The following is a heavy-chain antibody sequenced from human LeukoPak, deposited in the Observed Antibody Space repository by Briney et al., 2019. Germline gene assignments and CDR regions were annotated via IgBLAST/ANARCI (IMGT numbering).Heavy chain of an antibody. Sequence: ASVKVSCKASGYTFTSYGISWVRQAPGQGLEWMGWISAYNGNTNYAQKFQGRVTMTRDMSTSTVYMELSSLRSEDTAVYYCAGKYYYDSSGYDAFDIWGEGTMVTVSS. CDR1: GYTFTSYG. D-gene: IGHD3-22*01. V-gene: IGHV1-18*01. CDR3: AGKYYYDSSGYDAFDI. J-gene: IGHJ3*02. CDR2: ISAYNGNT.